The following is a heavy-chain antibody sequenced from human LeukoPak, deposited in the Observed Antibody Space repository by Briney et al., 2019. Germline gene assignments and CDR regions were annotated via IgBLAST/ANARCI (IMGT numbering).Heavy chain of an antibody. V-gene: IGHV1-2*02. CDR1: GYTFTGYY. D-gene: IGHD5-12*01. CDR3: ARGMDIVATIQDY. J-gene: IGHJ4*02. Sequence: GASVKVSCKASGYTFTGYYMHWVRQAPGQGLEWMGWINPNSGGTNYAQKFQGRVTMTRDTSISTAYMELSRLRSDDTAVDYCARGMDIVATIQDYWGQGTLVTVSS. CDR2: INPNSGGT.